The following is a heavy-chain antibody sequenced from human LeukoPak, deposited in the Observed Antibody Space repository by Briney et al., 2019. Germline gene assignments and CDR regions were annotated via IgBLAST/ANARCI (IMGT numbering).Heavy chain of an antibody. CDR2: ISGSAGST. V-gene: IGHV3-23*01. Sequence: GGSLRLSCAASGFAFSSYAMSWVRQAPGKGLEWVSAISGSAGSTYYADSVKGRFTISRDNSKNTLYLQMNSLRAEDTPVYYCALNSGSYADYFDYWGQGTLVTVSP. D-gene: IGHD1-26*01. CDR1: GFAFSSYA. J-gene: IGHJ4*02. CDR3: ALNSGSYADYFDY.